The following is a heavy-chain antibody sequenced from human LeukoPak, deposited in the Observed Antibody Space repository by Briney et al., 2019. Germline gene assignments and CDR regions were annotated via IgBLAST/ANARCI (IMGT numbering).Heavy chain of an antibody. Sequence: SETLSLTCAVSGYSISSGYYWGWIRQPPGKGLEWLGSIYHSGSTYYNPSLKSRVTISVDTSKNQFSLKLSSVTAADTAVYYCARHLGLSVRRANWFDPWGQGTLVTVSS. CDR2: IYHSGST. CDR3: ARHLGLSVRRANWFDP. CDR1: GYSISSGYY. J-gene: IGHJ5*02. D-gene: IGHD3-3*02. V-gene: IGHV4-38-2*01.